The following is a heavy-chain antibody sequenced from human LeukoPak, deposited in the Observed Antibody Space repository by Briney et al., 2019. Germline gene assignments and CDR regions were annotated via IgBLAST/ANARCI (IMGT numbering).Heavy chain of an antibody. CDR1: GGSISSSSYY. CDR3: ARHWGSSGWYLTPSDYYYYMDV. D-gene: IGHD6-19*01. J-gene: IGHJ6*03. CDR2: IYYSGST. V-gene: IGHV4-39*01. Sequence: SETLSLTCTVSGGSISSSSYYWGWIRQPPGKGLEWIGRIYYSGSTYYNPSLKSRVTICVDTSKNRFSLKLSSVTAADTAVYYCARHWGSSGWYLTPSDYYYYMDVWGKGTTVTISS.